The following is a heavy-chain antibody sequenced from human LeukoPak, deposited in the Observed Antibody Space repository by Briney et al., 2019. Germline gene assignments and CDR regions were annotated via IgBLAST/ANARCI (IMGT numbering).Heavy chain of an antibody. CDR2: MNTDGSRI. CDR1: GFTFSSYW. V-gene: IGHV3-74*01. J-gene: IGHJ5*02. D-gene: IGHD3-22*01. Sequence: GGSLRLSCAASGFTFSSYWMHWVRQAPGKGLVWVSRMNTDGSRIHYADSVKGRFTISRDNAKNTLYLQMNSLRAEDTAVYYCARVLSGSWDWFDPWGQGTLVTVSS. CDR3: ARVLSGSWDWFDP.